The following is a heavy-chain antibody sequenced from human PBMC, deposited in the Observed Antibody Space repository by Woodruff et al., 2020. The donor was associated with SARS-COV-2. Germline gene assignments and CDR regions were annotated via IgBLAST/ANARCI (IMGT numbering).Heavy chain of an antibody. CDR3: AKDLDY. J-gene: IGHJ4*02. Sequence: GGGGNTYYADSVKGRFTISRDNSKNTLYLQMHSLRAEDTAVYYCAKDLDYWGQGTLVTVSS. V-gene: IGHV3-23*01. CDR2: GGGGNT.